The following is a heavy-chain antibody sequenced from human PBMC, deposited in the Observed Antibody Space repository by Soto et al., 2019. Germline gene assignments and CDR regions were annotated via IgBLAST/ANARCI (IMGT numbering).Heavy chain of an antibody. V-gene: IGHV5-51*01. CDR3: ARGYCTATICDPWFDP. CDR1: GYAFSSYW. CDR2: IYPGDSDT. J-gene: IGHJ5*02. D-gene: IGHD2-8*02. Sequence: LGESLKISCQGSGYAFSSYWIAWVRQMPGKGLEWMGIIYPGDSDTRYSPSFQGQVTISVDKSITTAYLQWSSLKAPDTAMYYCARGYCTATICDPWFDPWGQGTLVTVSS.